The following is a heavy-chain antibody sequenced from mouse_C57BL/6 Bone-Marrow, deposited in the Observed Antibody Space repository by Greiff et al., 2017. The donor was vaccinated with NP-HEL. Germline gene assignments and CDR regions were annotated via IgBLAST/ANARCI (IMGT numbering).Heavy chain of an antibody. V-gene: IGHV5-6*02. Sequence: EVKLMESGGDLVKPGGSLKLSCAASGFTFSSYGMSWVRQTPDKRLEWVATISSGGSYTYYLDSVKGRFTISRDNAKNTLYLQMSSLKSEDTAMYYCARRVTTRAYYFDYWGQGTTLTVSS. CDR2: ISSGGSYT. J-gene: IGHJ2*01. D-gene: IGHD2-1*01. CDR3: ARRVTTRAYYFDY. CDR1: GFTFSSYG.